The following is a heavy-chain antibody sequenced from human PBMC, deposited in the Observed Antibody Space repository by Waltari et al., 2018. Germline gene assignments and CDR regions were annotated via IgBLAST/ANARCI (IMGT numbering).Heavy chain of an antibody. Sequence: VQLQQWGAGLLKPSETLSLTCAVYGGSFSGYYWSWIRQPPGKGLEWVSAISGSGGSTYYADSVKGRFTISRDNSKNTLYLQMNSLRAEDTAVYYCAKAAYSSSWYSCPDYWGQGTLVTVSS. CDR1: GGSFSGYY. CDR3: AKAAYSSSWYSCPDY. V-gene: IGHV3-23*01. J-gene: IGHJ4*02. CDR2: ISGSGGST. D-gene: IGHD6-13*01.